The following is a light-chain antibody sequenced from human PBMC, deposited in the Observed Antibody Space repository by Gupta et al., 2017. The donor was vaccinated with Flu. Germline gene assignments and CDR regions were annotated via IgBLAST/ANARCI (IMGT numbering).Light chain of an antibody. CDR2: YAS. CDR3: HQSSYLTQT. CDR1: QSIGNI. Sequence: EIVLTQSPDFQSVTPKEKVTITCRASQSIGNILQWYQQKQDQSPKLLIKYASQSYSGVPSRFSGSGSGTDFTLTINSLEAEDAATYYYHQSSYLTQTFGQGTKVEIK. V-gene: IGKV6-21*01. J-gene: IGKJ1*01.